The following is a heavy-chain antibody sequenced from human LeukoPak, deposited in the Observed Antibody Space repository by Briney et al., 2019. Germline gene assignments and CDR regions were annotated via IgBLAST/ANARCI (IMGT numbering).Heavy chain of an antibody. CDR2: ITGSGGST. J-gene: IGHJ4*02. V-gene: IGHV3-23*01. Sequence: GGSLRLSCAASGFTFSNYALTWVRQAPGKGLEWVSTITGSGGSTNYADSVKGRFTISRDNSKNTLYLQMNSLRAEDTARYYCAKDYPPFWGQGTPVTVSS. D-gene: IGHD3-16*02. CDR3: AKDYPPF. CDR1: GFTFSNYA.